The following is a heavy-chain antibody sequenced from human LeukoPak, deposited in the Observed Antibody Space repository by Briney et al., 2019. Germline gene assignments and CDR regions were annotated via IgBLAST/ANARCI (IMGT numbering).Heavy chain of an antibody. CDR2: MNPNSGNT. D-gene: IGHD5-24*01. V-gene: IGHV1-8*01. CDR1: GYTFTSYD. Sequence: ASVKVSCKASGYTFTSYDINWVRQATGQGLEWMGWMNPNSGNTGYAQKFQGRVTMTRNTSISTACMELSSLRSEDTAVYYCAREDGWREKRPTTYDYWGQGTLVTVSS. J-gene: IGHJ4*02. CDR3: AREDGWREKRPTTYDY.